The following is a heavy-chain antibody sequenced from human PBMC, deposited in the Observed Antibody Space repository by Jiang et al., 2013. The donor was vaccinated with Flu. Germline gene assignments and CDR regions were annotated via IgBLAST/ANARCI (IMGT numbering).Heavy chain of an antibody. CDR1: GGSIRSDDYY. J-gene: IGHJ4*02. CDR2: IFFSEST. D-gene: IGHD6-13*01. CDR3: ARGVAAAGNVYFDY. Sequence: GSGLVKPSQTLSLTCTVSGGSIRSDDYYWSWIRQPPGKGLEWIGYIFFSESTYYNPSLMSRVIISVDTSKNQFSLNLKSVTAADTALYYCARGVAAAGNVYFDYRGQGTLVTVSS. V-gene: IGHV4-30-4*08.